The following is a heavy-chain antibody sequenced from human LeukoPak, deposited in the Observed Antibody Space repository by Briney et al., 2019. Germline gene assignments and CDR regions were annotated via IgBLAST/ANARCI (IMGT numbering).Heavy chain of an antibody. J-gene: IGHJ3*02. CDR3: ARGTPGMATINDAFDI. V-gene: IGHV4-34*01. CDR1: GGSFSGYY. CDR2: INHSGST. D-gene: IGHD5-24*01. Sequence: SETLSLTCAVYGGSFSGYYWSWIRQPPGKGLEWIGEINHSGSTNYNPSLKSRVTISVDTSKNQFSLKLSSVTAADTAVYYCARGTPGMATINDAFDIWGQGTMVTVSS.